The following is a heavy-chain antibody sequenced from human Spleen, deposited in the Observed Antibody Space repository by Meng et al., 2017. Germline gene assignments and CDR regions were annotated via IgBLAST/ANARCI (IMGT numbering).Heavy chain of an antibody. CDR2: IYHIGGT. CDR3: ARGPPLVSGTSPRWFDP. CDR1: GVSMRSSHW. J-gene: IGHJ5*02. V-gene: IGHV4-4*02. Sequence: QGEMYASGPGLVEPWGVLYLPCGVSGVSMRSSHWWSWVRQPPGKGLEWIGEIYHIGGTKYNPSLKSRVTISVDKSKNQFSLKLSSVTAADTAVYYCARGPPLVSGTSPRWFDPWGQGTLVTVSS. D-gene: IGHD1-26*01.